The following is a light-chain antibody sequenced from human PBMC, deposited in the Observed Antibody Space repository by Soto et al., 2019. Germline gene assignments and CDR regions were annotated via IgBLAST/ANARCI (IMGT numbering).Light chain of an antibody. V-gene: IGKV3-11*01. CDR1: QSVGSY. Sequence: EIVLTQSPATLSLSPGERATLSCRASQSVGSYLAWYQQKPGQAPRLLISVASNRATGIPDRFSGSGSGTDFTLTITSLEPEDFAVYYCQFRATFGQGTKLEIK. CDR2: VAS. CDR3: QFRAT. J-gene: IGKJ2*01.